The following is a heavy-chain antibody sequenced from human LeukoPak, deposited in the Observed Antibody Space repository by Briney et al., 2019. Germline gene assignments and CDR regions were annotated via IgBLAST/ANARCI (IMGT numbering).Heavy chain of an antibody. V-gene: IGHV3-48*03. CDR1: GFTFSSYE. J-gene: IGHJ4*02. CDR3: ARELTVVVPAAHLDY. CDR2: ISSSGSTI. Sequence: GGSLRLSCAASGFTFSSYEMNWVRQAPGKGLEWVSYISSSGSTIYYADSVKGRFTISRDNAKNSLYLQMNSLRAEDTAVYYCARELTVVVPAAHLDYWGQGTLVTVSS. D-gene: IGHD2-2*01.